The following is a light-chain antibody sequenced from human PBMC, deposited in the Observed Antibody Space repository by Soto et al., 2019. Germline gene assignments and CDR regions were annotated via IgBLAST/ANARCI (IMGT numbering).Light chain of an antibody. V-gene: IGKV3-11*01. Sequence: DIVLTQSPATLSLSPGERATLTCRASQSVSSFLAWYQQKPGQAPRLLIYGASIRATGIPARFSGSGSGTDFTLTISSLEPEDFAVYYCQQRSNWPPWTFGQATKVESK. CDR1: QSVSSF. CDR3: QQRSNWPPWT. J-gene: IGKJ1*01. CDR2: GAS.